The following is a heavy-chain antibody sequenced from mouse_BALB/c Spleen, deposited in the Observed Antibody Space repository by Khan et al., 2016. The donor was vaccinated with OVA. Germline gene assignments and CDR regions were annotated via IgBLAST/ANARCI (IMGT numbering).Heavy chain of an antibody. V-gene: IGHV1-85*01. J-gene: IGHJ1*01. Sequence: QVQLKESGAELVKPGASVKLSCKTSGYTFTSYDINWVRQRPEQGLEWIGWIFPGDDSTKYNDQFKGKATLPSDKSSSTAYLQLSRLTSEDSAVSICERHCYGGMHYWYMEDGGEGTTVTVCS. D-gene: IGHD1-2*01. CDR2: IFPGDDST. CDR3: ERHCYGGMHYWYMED. CDR1: GYTFTSYD.